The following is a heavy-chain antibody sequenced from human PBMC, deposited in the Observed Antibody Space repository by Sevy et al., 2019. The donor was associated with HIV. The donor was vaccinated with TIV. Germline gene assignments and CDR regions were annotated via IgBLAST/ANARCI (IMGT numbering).Heavy chain of an antibody. CDR2: ISDSGDTT. J-gene: IGHJ4*02. Sequence: GGSLRLSCAASGFTFTNYAMNWVRQAPGKGLEWVSGISDSGDTTHYAESVKGRFTISRDNSKNPVSLQMGSLRAEDTAIYYCAKLPSTVMFREKGYWGQGTRVTVSS. CDR1: GFTFTNYA. V-gene: IGHV3-23*01. D-gene: IGHD3-10*01. CDR3: AKLPSTVMFREKGY.